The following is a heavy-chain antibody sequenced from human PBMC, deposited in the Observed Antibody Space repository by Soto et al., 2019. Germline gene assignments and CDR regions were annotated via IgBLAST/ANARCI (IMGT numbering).Heavy chain of an antibody. D-gene: IGHD1-1*01. Sequence: QVHLVQSGAEVKKPGASVKVSCQGSGYAFTTYGITWVRQAPGQELEWMGWISAHNGNTNYAQKLQGRVTVTRDTSTSTAYMELRSLRYVDTAVYYCARGRYGDYWGQGALVTVSS. CDR1: GYAFTTYG. CDR3: ARGRYGDY. V-gene: IGHV1-18*01. J-gene: IGHJ4*02. CDR2: ISAHNGNT.